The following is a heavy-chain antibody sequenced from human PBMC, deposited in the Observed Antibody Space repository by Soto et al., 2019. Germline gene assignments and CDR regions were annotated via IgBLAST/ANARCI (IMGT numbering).Heavy chain of an antibody. CDR3: AHSQHCYDGSAGYFDF. CDR2: LYWNDDE. Sequence: SGPTLVNPTQTLTLTCAFSGFSLSSSGVGVGWIRQPPGKALEWLALLYWNDDERYSPSLRSRLSITKDTSKTQVVLTMTNMDPVDTATYYCAHSQHCYDGSAGYFDFWGQGTLVTVSS. V-gene: IGHV2-5*01. CDR1: GFSLSSSGVG. D-gene: IGHD3-22*01. J-gene: IGHJ4*02.